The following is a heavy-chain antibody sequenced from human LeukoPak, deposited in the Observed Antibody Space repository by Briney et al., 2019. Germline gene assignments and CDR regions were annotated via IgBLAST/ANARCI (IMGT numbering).Heavy chain of an antibody. CDR1: GFSLSSYA. V-gene: IGHV3-30*04. D-gene: IGHD3-10*01. Sequence: GRSLRLSCAASGFSLSSYAIHWVRQAPGKGLEWVAIISYDGSKKYYADSVKGRFTISRDNSKNTLYLQMNSLRAEDTAVYYCASGEHYYGSGSYYNLDYWGQGTLVTVSS. CDR3: ASGEHYYGSGSYYNLDY. CDR2: ISYDGSKK. J-gene: IGHJ4*02.